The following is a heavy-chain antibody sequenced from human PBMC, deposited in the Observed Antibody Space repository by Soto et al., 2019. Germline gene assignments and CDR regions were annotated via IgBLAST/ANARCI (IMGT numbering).Heavy chain of an antibody. CDR3: ASGCTKGLYYVHYYGMDV. D-gene: IGHD2-8*01. CDR2: IISIFGTA. Sequence: QVQLVQSWAEVKKPGSSVKVSCKASGGTFSSYAMSWVRQAPGQGLEWMGGIISIFGTAYYAQKFQGRVTITADESTRTAYMELSSVRSDATAMYYCASGCTKGLYYVHYYGMDVSGQEATVTVSS. CDR1: GGTFSSYA. J-gene: IGHJ6*02. V-gene: IGHV1-69*01.